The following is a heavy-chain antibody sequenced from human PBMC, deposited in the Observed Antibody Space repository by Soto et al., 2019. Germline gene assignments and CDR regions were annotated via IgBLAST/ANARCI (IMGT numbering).Heavy chain of an antibody. J-gene: IGHJ3*02. CDR3: ARWRELRPDHDAFDI. CDR1: GFTFSSYS. V-gene: IGHV3-21*01. CDR2: ISSSSSYI. Sequence: EVQLVESGGGLVKPGGSLRLSCAASGFTFSSYSMNWVRQAPGKGLEWVSSISSSSSYIYYADSVKGRFTISRDNAKNSRYLQMNSLRAEDTAVYYCARWRELRPDHDAFDIWGQGTMVTVSS. D-gene: IGHD1-7*01.